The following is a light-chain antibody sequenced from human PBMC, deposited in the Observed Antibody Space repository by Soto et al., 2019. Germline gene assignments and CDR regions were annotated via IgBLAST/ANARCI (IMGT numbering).Light chain of an antibody. V-gene: IGLV2-14*01. CDR2: EGT. J-gene: IGLJ1*01. CDR1: SSDVGAYNL. Sequence: SVLTQTDSVSGSHGQSITISCTGTSSDVGAYNLVFWYQHLPGNSPKLIISEGTNQPSGVSDRFSGSTSGKTSSLYISGLQAEDEADYYCASLTTTNFVFGSGTKVTVL. CDR3: ASLTTTNFV.